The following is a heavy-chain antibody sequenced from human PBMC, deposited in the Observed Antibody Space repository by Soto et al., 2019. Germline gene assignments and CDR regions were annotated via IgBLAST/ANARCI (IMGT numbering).Heavy chain of an antibody. V-gene: IGHV3-30*18. J-gene: IGHJ4*02. CDR3: AKALSFTSSSLDS. D-gene: IGHD6-6*01. CDR1: GFTFSGIA. CDR2: VSYDGTNK. Sequence: QVQLVESGGGVVRPGNSLTLACAASGFTFSGIAMHWVRQAPGKGLEWVAVVSYDGTNKFYGESVKGRFTGSRDNSKNTLYLHMTSLRPEDTATYYCAKALSFTSSSLDSWGQGSLVIVS.